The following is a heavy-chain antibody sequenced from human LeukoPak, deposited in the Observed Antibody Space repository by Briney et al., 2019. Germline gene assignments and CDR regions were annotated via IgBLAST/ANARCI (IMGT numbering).Heavy chain of an antibody. CDR3: ARAIGSIAVAGPNWFDP. V-gene: IGHV5-51*01. CDR2: IYPGDSDT. D-gene: IGHD6-19*01. J-gene: IGHJ5*02. Sequence: GESLKISCKGSGYSFTSYWIGWVRQMPGKGLEWMGIIYPGDSDTRYSPSFQGQVTISADKSISTAYLQWSSLKASDTAMYYCARAIGSIAVAGPNWFDPWGQGTLVTVSS. CDR1: GYSFTSYW.